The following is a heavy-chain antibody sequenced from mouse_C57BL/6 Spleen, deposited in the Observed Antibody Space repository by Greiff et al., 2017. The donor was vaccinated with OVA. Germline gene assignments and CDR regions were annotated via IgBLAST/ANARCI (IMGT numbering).Heavy chain of an antibody. CDR2: IDPNSGGT. CDR1: GYTFTSYW. J-gene: IGHJ2*01. V-gene: IGHV1-72*01. Sequence: QVHVKQPGAELVKPGASVKLSCKASGYTFTSYWMHWVKQRPGRGLEWIGRIDPNSGGTKYNEKFKSKATLTVDKPSSTAYMQLSSLTSEDSAVYYCARAEKIYSNYGYYFDYWGQGTTLTVSS. CDR3: ARAEKIYSNYGYYFDY. D-gene: IGHD2-5*01.